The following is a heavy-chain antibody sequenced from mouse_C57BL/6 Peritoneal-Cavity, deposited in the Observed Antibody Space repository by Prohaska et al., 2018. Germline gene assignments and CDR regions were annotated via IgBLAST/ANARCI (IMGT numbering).Heavy chain of an antibody. J-gene: IGHJ4*01. CDR2: GT. CDR3: ALIYYDYDGYAMDY. Sequence: GTSYNQKFKGKATLTVDTSSSTAYMELNSLTSEDSAVYYGALIYYDYDGYAMDYWGQGTSVTVSS. D-gene: IGHD2-4*01. V-gene: IGHV1-36*01.